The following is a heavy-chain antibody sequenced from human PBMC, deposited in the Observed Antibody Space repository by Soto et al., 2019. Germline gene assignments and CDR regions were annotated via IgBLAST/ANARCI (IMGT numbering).Heavy chain of an antibody. CDR3: ARDSSSSLSWYYFDY. Sequence: SVKVSCKASGGTFSSYTISWVRQAPGQGLEWMGRIIPILGIANYAQKFQGRVTITADKSTSTAYMELSSLRSEDTAVYYCARDSSSSLSWYYFDYWGQGTLVTVSS. J-gene: IGHJ4*02. CDR2: IIPILGIA. V-gene: IGHV1-69*04. D-gene: IGHD6-13*01. CDR1: GGTFSSYT.